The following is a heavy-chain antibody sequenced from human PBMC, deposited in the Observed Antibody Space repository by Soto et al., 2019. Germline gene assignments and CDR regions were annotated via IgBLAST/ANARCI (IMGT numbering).Heavy chain of an antibody. J-gene: IGHJ6*02. CDR1: GFTFSSYG. CDR2: IWYDGSNK. Sequence: PGGSLRLSCAASGFTFSSYGMHWVRQAPGKGLEWVAVIWYDGSNKYYADSVKGRFTISRDNSKNTLYLQMNSLRAEDTAVYYCAREGKEDYYYGMDVWGQGTTVTVSS. D-gene: IGHD3-10*01. CDR3: AREGKEDYYYGMDV. V-gene: IGHV3-33*01.